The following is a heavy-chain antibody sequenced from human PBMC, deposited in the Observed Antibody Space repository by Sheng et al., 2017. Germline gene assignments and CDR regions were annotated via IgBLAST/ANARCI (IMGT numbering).Heavy chain of an antibody. Sequence: QVQLVQSGTEVKKPGASVKVSCKASGYTFTDSYIHWVRQAPGQGLEWMGWINPHSGGTHIAQQFQDRVSLTRDTSISTAYMELSSLRSDDTAVFYXARDFYYDSSGYFYWG. CDR1: GYTFTDSY. J-gene: IGHJ4*01. CDR2: INPHSGGT. CDR3: ARDFYYDSSGYFY. V-gene: IGHV1-2*02. D-gene: IGHD3-22*01.